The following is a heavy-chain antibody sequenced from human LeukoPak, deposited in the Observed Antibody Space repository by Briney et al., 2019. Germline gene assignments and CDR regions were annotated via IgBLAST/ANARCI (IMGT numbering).Heavy chain of an antibody. J-gene: IGHJ5*02. Sequence: PSETLSLTCTVSGGSISSYYWTWIRQPPGKGREWVGYIYYSGSTNYNPSLKSRVTISVDTSKNQFSLKLSSVTAADTAVYYCARAGTYYDYVWGPPHWFDPWGQGTLVTVSS. CDR2: IYYSGST. CDR1: GGSISSYY. V-gene: IGHV4-59*01. CDR3: ARAGTYYDYVWGPPHWFDP. D-gene: IGHD3-16*01.